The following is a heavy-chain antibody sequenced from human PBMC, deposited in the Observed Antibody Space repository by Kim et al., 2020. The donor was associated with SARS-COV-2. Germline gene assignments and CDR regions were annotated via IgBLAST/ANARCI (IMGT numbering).Heavy chain of an antibody. Sequence: GRFTISRDNAKNSLYLQMNSLRAEDTAVYYCARVDVDWNLGKTYYYGMDVWGQGTTVTVSS. J-gene: IGHJ6*02. V-gene: IGHV3-11*05. D-gene: IGHD1-1*01. CDR3: ARVDVDWNLGKTYYYGMDV.